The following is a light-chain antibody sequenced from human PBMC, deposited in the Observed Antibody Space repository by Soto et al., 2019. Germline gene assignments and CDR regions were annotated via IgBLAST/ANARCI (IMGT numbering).Light chain of an antibody. V-gene: IGLV2-23*02. CDR2: EVS. J-gene: IGLJ3*02. Sequence: QSAPIQPASVSGSPGQSITISCTGTNSDIGRFSLVSWYQQYPDKAPKLILYEVSKWPSGIPHRFSGSKSGNTASLTISGLQAEDEADYYCCSYAGSRTWVFGGGTKLTVL. CDR3: CSYAGSRTWV. CDR1: NSDIGRFSL.